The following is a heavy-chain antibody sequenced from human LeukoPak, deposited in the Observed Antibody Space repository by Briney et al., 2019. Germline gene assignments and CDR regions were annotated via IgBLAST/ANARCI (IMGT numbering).Heavy chain of an antibody. CDR2: ISGSGGST. D-gene: IGHD3-22*01. CDR1: GFTFSSYA. J-gene: IGHJ4*02. V-gene: IGHV3-23*01. Sequence: GGSLRLSCAASGFTFSSYAMSWVRQAPGKGLEWVSAISGSGGSTYYADSVKGRFTISRDNPKNTLYLQMNSLRAEDTAVYYCARDIRSGYYVDFDYWGQGTLVTVSS. CDR3: ARDIRSGYYVDFDY.